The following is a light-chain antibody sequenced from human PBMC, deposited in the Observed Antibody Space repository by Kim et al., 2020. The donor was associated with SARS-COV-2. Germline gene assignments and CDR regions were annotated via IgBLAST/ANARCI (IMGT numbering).Light chain of an antibody. CDR2: QDF. V-gene: IGLV3-1*01. Sequence: SYELTQPPSVSVSPGQTATITCSGDQLGDKYTCWYQQKPGQSPVLVIYQDFRRPSGIPERFSGSNSGDTASLTISGTQAMDEADYYCQAWDTRTVVFGRGTQLTVL. CDR3: QAWDTRTVV. CDR1: QLGDKY. J-gene: IGLJ2*01.